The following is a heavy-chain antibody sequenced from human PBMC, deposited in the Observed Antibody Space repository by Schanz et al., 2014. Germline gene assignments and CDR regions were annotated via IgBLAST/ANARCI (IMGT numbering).Heavy chain of an antibody. CDR2: IYLSDGST. CDR3: AFDRDDAYDI. V-gene: IGHV1-46*01. D-gene: IGHD3-9*01. CDR1: GYTFTNYY. J-gene: IGHJ3*02. Sequence: QVQLVQSGAEVKKPGASVKLSCKASGYTFTNYYIHWVRQAPGQGLGWMGRIYLSDGSTRYAQKFQGRVTVTRDTSTTTVFMEVSSVISEDTAVYYCAFDRDDAYDIWGQGTTVTVSS.